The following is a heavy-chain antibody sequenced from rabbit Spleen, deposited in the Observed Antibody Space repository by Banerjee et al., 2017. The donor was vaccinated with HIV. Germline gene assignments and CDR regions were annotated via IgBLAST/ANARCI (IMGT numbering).Heavy chain of an antibody. Sequence: QQQLVESGGGLVKPGASLTLTCTASGFSFSSNWICWVRQAPGKGLEWIACIYGGSDGTTYNANWVKGRFTISKTSSTTVTLQMTSLTAADTATYFCARDTSSSFSSYGMDLWGPGTLVTVS. V-gene: IGHV1S45*01. CDR3: ARDTSSSFSSYGMDL. D-gene: IGHD1-1*01. CDR2: IYGGSDGTT. CDR1: GFSFSSNW. J-gene: IGHJ6*01.